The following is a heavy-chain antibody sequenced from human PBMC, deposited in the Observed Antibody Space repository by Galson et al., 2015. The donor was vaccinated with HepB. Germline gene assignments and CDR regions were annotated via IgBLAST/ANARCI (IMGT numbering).Heavy chain of an antibody. Sequence: SLRLSCAVSGFSVSVHYMSWVRQAPGKGLEWVSVIYSGGSTYYADSVKGRFTISRDNSKNTLYLQMNSLRAEDTAVYYCARHTGQYYYGSGSLDAFDIWGQGTMVTVSS. CDR3: ARHTGQYYYGSGSLDAFDI. J-gene: IGHJ3*02. CDR2: IYSGGST. CDR1: GFSVSVHY. V-gene: IGHV3-53*01. D-gene: IGHD3-10*01.